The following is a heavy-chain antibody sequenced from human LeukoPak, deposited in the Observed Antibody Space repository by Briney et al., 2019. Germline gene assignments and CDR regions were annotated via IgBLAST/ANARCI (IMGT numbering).Heavy chain of an antibody. CDR1: GFTFSSYS. V-gene: IGHV3-30*18. Sequence: PGGSLRLSCAASGFTFSSYSMNWVRQAPGKGLEWVAVISYDGSNKYYADSVKGRFTISRDNSKNTLYLQMNSLRAEDTAVYYCAKDRPYGDPGFADNWFDPWGQGTLVTVSS. D-gene: IGHD4-17*01. CDR3: AKDRPYGDPGFADNWFDP. J-gene: IGHJ5*02. CDR2: ISYDGSNK.